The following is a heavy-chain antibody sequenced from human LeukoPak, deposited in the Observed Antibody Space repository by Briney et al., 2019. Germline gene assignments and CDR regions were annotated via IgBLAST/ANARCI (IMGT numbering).Heavy chain of an antibody. D-gene: IGHD2-15*01. CDR1: GGSIRSYY. CDR3: AGGLQYCSGGSCYPDFDY. CDR2: IYTSGST. V-gene: IGHV4-4*07. Sequence: SETLSLTCTVSGGSIRSYYWSWIRQPAGKELEWIGRIYTSGSTNYNPSLKGRVTMSVDTSKNQFSLKLSSVIAADTAVYYCAGGLQYCSGGSCYPDFDYWGQGTLVTVSS. J-gene: IGHJ4*02.